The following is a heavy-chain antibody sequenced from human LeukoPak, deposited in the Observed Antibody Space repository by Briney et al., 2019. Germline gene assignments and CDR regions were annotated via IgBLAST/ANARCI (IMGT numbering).Heavy chain of an antibody. J-gene: IGHJ6*02. CDR1: GFTFSSYS. Sequence: PGGSLRLSCAASGFTFSSYSMNWVRQAPGKGLEWVSSISSSSSYIYYADSVKGRFTISRDNAKNSLYLQMNSLRAEDTAVYYCARDGVRYCSSTSCYFYYGMDVWGQGTTVTVSS. D-gene: IGHD2-2*01. CDR3: ARDGVRYCSSTSCYFYYGMDV. V-gene: IGHV3-21*01. CDR2: ISSSSSYI.